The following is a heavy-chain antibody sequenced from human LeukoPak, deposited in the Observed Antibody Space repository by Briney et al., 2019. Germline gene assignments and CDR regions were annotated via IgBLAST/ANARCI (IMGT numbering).Heavy chain of an antibody. J-gene: IGHJ6*03. V-gene: IGHV4-59*01. D-gene: IGHD3-9*01. CDR3: ARGLNYDILTGTSYYYYNMDV. Sequence: PSETLSLTCTVSGGSISSYYWSWVRQPPGKGLEWIGYVSYDGSTNYSPSLKSRVTISLYTSKNQYSLKLSSVTAADTAVYYCARGLNYDILTGTSYYYYNMDVWGKGTTVTVSS. CDR1: GGSISSYY. CDR2: VSYDGST.